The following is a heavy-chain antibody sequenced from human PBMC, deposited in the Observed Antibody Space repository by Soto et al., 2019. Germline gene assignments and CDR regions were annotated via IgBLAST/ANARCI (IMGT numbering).Heavy chain of an antibody. CDR3: TRVSMDSSSGWFDP. D-gene: IGHD6-6*01. CDR1: GFTFSGSA. J-gene: IGHJ5*02. Sequence: EVQLVESGGGLVQPGGSLKLSCAASGFTFSGSAIHWVRQASGKGLEWVGRIRSKANTYATAYAASVKGSFTISRDDSKSTAYLQMNSLKTEDTAVYYCTRVSMDSSSGWFDPWGQGTLVTVSS. V-gene: IGHV3-73*02. CDR2: IRSKANTYAT.